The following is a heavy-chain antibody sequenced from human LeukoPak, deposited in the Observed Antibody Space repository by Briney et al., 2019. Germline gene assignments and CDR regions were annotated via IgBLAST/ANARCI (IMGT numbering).Heavy chain of an antibody. D-gene: IGHD2/OR15-2a*01. Sequence: SETLSLTCTVSGGSISSHYWSWIRQPPGKGLEWIGYIYYSGSTNYNPSLKSRVTISVDTSKNQFSLKLSSVTAADTAVYYCARVGGQYYDAFDIWGQGTMVTVSS. CDR3: ARVGGQYYDAFDI. CDR2: IYYSGST. J-gene: IGHJ3*02. CDR1: GGSISSHY. V-gene: IGHV4-59*11.